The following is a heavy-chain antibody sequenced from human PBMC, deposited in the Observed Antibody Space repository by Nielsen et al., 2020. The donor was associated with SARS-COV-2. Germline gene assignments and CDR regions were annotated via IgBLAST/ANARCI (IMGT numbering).Heavy chain of an antibody. CDR3: ARDLYYDSSGFDY. CDR2: ISSGSSYI. CDR1: GFSFSSYA. V-gene: IGHV3-21*01. J-gene: IGHJ4*02. D-gene: IGHD3-22*01. Sequence: GGSLRLSCAASGFSFSSYAVTWVRQAPGKGLEWVSSISSGSSYIYYADSVKGRFTISRDNAKNTLYLQMNSLRAEDTAVYYCARDLYYDSSGFDYWGQGTLVTVSS.